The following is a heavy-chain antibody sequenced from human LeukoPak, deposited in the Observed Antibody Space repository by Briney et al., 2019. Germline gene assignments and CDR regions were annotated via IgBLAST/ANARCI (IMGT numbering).Heavy chain of an antibody. CDR1: GYTFTDYY. Sequence: GASVKVSCEASGYTFTDYYIHWVRQAPGQGLEWMAWMNPNSGGTSYAQKFQGRVTMTRDTSISTAYMELSRLRFDDTAVYYCARNKGGKSLDYWGQGTLVTVSS. CDR2: MNPNSGGT. CDR3: ARNKGGKSLDY. D-gene: IGHD3-16*01. J-gene: IGHJ4*02. V-gene: IGHV1-2*02.